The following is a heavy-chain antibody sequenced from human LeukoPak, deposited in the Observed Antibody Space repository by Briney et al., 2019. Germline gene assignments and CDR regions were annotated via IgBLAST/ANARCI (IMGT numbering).Heavy chain of an antibody. Sequence: PGASVRLSCAASGFTFSSYAMSWVRQAPGKGLEWVSAISGSGGSTYYADSVKGRFTISRDNSKNTLYLQMNSLRAEDTAVYYCAKDWGDSSGYYYLKLDYFDYWGQGTLVTVSS. CDR2: ISGSGGST. J-gene: IGHJ4*02. D-gene: IGHD3-22*01. V-gene: IGHV3-23*01. CDR1: GFTFSSYA. CDR3: AKDWGDSSGYYYLKLDYFDY.